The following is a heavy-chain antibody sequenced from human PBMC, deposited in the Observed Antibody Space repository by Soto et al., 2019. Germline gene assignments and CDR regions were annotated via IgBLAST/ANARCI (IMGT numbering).Heavy chain of an antibody. CDR3: AKDSTGTELRYFDWLWVAA. CDR1: GFTFSSLW. V-gene: IGHV3-74*01. J-gene: IGHJ6*02. D-gene: IGHD3-9*01. CDR2: INSDGTTI. Sequence: GGSLRLSCAASGFTFSSLWMHWVRQAPGKGLVWVSRINSDGTTITYADSVKGRFTISRDNSKNTLYLQMNSLRAEDTAVYYCAKDSTGTELRYFDWLWVAAWGQGTTVTVSS.